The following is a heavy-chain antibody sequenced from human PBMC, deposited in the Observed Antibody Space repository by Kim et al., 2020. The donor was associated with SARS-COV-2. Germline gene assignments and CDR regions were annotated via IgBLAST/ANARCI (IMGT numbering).Heavy chain of an antibody. V-gene: IGHV4-59*01. J-gene: IGHJ4*02. CDR2: IYYSGST. D-gene: IGHD6-25*01. CDR1: GGSISSYY. CDR3: ARVYGYKVAFDY. Sequence: SETLSLTCTVSGGSISSYYWSWIRQPPGKGLEWIGYIYYSGSTNYNPSLKSRVTISVDTYKNQFSLKLSSVTAADTAVYYCARVYGYKVAFDYWGQGTLLTVSS.